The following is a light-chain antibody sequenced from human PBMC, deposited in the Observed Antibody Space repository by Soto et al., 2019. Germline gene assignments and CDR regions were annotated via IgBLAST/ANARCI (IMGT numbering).Light chain of an antibody. V-gene: IGKV1-5*01. J-gene: IGKJ5*01. CDR2: DAS. CDR1: QSINSW. Sequence: DIQMTQSPSTLSASVGDRVTITCRASQSINSWLAWYQQKPGKAPKLLIYDASTLKSGVPSRFSGSGSGTEFTLTINSLQPDDFATYYCQQYNNYPITFGQGTRLEVK. CDR3: QQYNNYPIT.